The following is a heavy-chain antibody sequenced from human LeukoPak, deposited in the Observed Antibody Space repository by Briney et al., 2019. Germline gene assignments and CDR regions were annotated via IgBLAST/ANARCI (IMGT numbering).Heavy chain of an antibody. CDR3: ARETLEGKFDP. CDR2: IYYSGTT. J-gene: IGHJ5*02. V-gene: IGHV4-59*02. CDR1: GGSVGRNY. Sequence: SETLSLTCTVSGGSVGRNYWSWIRQPPGKGLEYMGYIYYSGTTNYKRRVTISVDTSKNQFSLKLSSVTAADTAVYYCARETLEGKFDPWGQGILVTVSS. D-gene: IGHD1-1*01.